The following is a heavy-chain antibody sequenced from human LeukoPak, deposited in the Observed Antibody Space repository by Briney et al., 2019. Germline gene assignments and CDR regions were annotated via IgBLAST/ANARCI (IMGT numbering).Heavy chain of an antibody. Sequence: TSGGSLRLSCAASGFTFSSYSMNWVRQAPGKGLEWVSSISSSSSYIYYADSVKGRFTISRDNAKNSLYLQMNSLRAEDTAVYYCARARGHYYDSSGGDYWGQGTLVTVSS. J-gene: IGHJ4*02. CDR1: GFTFSSYS. V-gene: IGHV3-21*01. CDR3: ARARGHYYDSSGGDY. CDR2: ISSSSSYI. D-gene: IGHD3-22*01.